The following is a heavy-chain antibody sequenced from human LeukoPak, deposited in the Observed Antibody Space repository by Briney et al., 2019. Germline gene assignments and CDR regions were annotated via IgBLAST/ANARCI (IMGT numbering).Heavy chain of an antibody. CDR3: ARDRGGGGNHFDY. V-gene: IGHV1-2*06. D-gene: IGHD3-10*01. J-gene: IGHJ4*02. CDR1: GYTFTGYY. Sequence: RASVKVSCKASGYTFTGYYMHWVRQALGQGLEWMGRINPNSDGTNYAQKFQGRVTMTRDTSISTAYMELSGLRSDDTAMYYCARDRGGGGNHFDYWGQGTLVTVSS. CDR2: INPNSDGT.